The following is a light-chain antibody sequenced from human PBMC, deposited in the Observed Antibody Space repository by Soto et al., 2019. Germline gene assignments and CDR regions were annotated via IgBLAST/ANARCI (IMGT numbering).Light chain of an antibody. CDR3: QVWDSSTVV. CDR2: RDN. CDR1: NIGTKS. V-gene: IGLV3-9*01. J-gene: IGLJ2*01. Sequence: SYELTQPLSVSVALGQTARITCGGNNIGTKSVHWYQQKPGQAPVLVIYRDNNRPAGSPERFSGSNSGHTATLTISRAQAGDEADYSCQVWDSSTVVFGGGTKLTVL.